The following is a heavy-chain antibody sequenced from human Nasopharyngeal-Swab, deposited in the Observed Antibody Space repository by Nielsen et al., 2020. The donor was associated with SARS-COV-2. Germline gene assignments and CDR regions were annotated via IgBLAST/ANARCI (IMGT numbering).Heavy chain of an antibody. Sequence: SVKVSCKASGYTFTSYAISWVRQAPGQGLEWMGGIIPILGIANYAQKFQGRVTITADKSTSTAYMELSSLRSEDTAVYYCARSSDYGDYVGAFDIWGQGTMVTVSS. CDR2: IIPILGIA. V-gene: IGHV1-69*10. CDR1: GYTFTSYA. J-gene: IGHJ3*02. CDR3: ARSSDYGDYVGAFDI. D-gene: IGHD4-17*01.